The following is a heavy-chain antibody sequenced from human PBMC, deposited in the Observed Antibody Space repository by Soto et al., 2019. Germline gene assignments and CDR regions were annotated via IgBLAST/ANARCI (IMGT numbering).Heavy chain of an antibody. V-gene: IGHV4-28*01. CDR1: GYSISSSNW. CDR2: IYYSGST. CDR3: ARKNGVLDAFDI. D-gene: IGHD4-17*01. J-gene: IGHJ3*02. Sequence: QVQLQESGPGLVKPSDTLSHTCAVSGYSISSSNWWGWIRQPPGKGLEWIEYIYYSGSTYYNPSLKSRVXXXVXXSKNQFSLKLSSVTAVDTAVYYCARKNGVLDAFDIWGQGTMVTVSS.